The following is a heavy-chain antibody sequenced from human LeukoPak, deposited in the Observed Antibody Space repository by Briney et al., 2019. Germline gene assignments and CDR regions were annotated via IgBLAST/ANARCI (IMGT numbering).Heavy chain of an antibody. J-gene: IGHJ4*02. CDR3: ARGVGSSSDY. V-gene: IGHV3-30*01. D-gene: IGHD6-6*01. CDR2: ISYDGSNK. CDR1: RFTFSSYA. Sequence: GGSLRLSCAASRFTFSSYAMHWVRQAPGKGLEWVAVISYDGSNKYYADSVKGRFTISRDNSKNTLYLQMNSLRAEDTAAYYCARGVGSSSDYWGQGTLVTVSS.